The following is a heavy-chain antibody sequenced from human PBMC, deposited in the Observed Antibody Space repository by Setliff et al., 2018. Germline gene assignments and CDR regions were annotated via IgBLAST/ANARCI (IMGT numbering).Heavy chain of an antibody. V-gene: IGHV3-33*06. Sequence: GGSLRLSCAASGFTFRDYGMHWVRQAPGKGLEWVAVNKYYADSLKGRFTISRDNSKNTLYLQMNSLRAEDTAVYYCAKNHLAGTPHVYFDYWGQGTPVTVSS. CDR3: AKNHLAGTPHVYFDY. CDR1: GFTFRDYG. CDR2: NK. D-gene: IGHD6-19*01. J-gene: IGHJ4*02.